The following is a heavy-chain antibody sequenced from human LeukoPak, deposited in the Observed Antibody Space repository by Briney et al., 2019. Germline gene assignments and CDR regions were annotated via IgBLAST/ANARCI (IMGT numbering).Heavy chain of an antibody. Sequence: GASVKVSCKASGGTSSNYAINWVRQAPGQGLEWMGWINPSSGGTNYAQKFQGRVTMTRDTSISTAYMELSRLRSDDTAIYYCARDVGEYCSSVSCYASDYWGQGTLVTVSS. CDR3: ARDVGEYCSSVSCYASDY. V-gene: IGHV1-2*02. J-gene: IGHJ4*02. D-gene: IGHD2-2*01. CDR2: INPSSGGT. CDR1: GGTSSNYA.